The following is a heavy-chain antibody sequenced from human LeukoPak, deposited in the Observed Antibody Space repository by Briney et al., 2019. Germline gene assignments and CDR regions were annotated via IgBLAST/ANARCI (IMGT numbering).Heavy chain of an antibody. CDR1: GFTFSNYW. CDR2: ISGSGGST. Sequence: SGGSLRLSCAASGFTFSNYWMSGVRKAPGKGLEGVSAISGSGGSTYYADSVKGRFTISRDNSKNTLYLQMNSLRAEDTAVYYCAKAKGDCSSTSCYWVNAFDIWGQGTMVTVSS. J-gene: IGHJ3*02. CDR3: AKAKGDCSSTSCYWVNAFDI. V-gene: IGHV3-23*01. D-gene: IGHD2-2*01.